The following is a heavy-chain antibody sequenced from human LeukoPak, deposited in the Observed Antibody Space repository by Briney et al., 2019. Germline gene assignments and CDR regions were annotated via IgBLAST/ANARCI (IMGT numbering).Heavy chain of an antibody. CDR1: GFTFSSYW. J-gene: IGHJ6*02. CDR2: VKSDGSST. Sequence: GGSLRLSCAASGFTFSSYWMHWVRQVPGKGLVWVSRVKSDGSSTTYADSVKGRLTISRDNAKNTLYLQMNSLRAEDTAVYYCTRDRGMDVWGHGTTVTVSS. V-gene: IGHV3-74*01. CDR3: TRDRGMDV.